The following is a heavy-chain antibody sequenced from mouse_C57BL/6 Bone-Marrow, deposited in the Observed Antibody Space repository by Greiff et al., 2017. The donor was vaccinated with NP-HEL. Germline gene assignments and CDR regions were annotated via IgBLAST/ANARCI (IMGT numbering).Heavy chain of an antibody. CDR1: GFTFSSYG. CDR2: ISSGGSYT. CDR3: ARRASWFAY. V-gene: IGHV5-6*02. J-gene: IGHJ3*01. Sequence: DVKLVESGGDLVKPGGSLKLSCAASGFTFSSYGMSWVRQTPDKRLEWVATISSGGSYTYYPDSVKGRFTISRDNAKNTLYLQMSSLKSEDTAMYYCARRASWFAYWGQGTLVTVSA.